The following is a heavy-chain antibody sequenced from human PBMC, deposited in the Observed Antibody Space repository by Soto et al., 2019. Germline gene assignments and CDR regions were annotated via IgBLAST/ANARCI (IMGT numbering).Heavy chain of an antibody. V-gene: IGHV3-23*01. CDR3: AKVLQYYYYGMDV. CDR1: GFSFSSNA. CDR2: ISDTGGST. Sequence: GGSLTLSCAASGFSFSSNAMSWVRQAPGRGLEWVSSISDTGGSTYYADSVKVRFTISRDNSKNTLYLQMNSPRAEDTAVYYCAKVLQYYYYGMDVWGQGTTVTVSS. J-gene: IGHJ6*02.